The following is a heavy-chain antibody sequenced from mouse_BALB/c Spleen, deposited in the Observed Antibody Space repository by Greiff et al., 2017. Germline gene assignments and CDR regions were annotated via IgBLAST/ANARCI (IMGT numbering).Heavy chain of an antibody. CDR3: VRRGYGYAMDY. CDR1: GFSLTSYD. V-gene: IGHV2-9-2*01. Sequence: QVHVKQSGPGLVAPSQSLSITCTVSGFSLTSYDISWIRQPPGKGLEWLGVIWTGGGTNYNSAFMSRLSISKDNSKSQVFLKMNSLQTDDTAIYYCVRRGYGYAMDYWGQGTSVTVSS. D-gene: IGHD2-14*01. J-gene: IGHJ4*01. CDR2: IWTGGGT.